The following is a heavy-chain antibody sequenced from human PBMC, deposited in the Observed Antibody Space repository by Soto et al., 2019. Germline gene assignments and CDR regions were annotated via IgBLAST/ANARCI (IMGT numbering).Heavy chain of an antibody. D-gene: IGHD3-22*01. V-gene: IGHV3-23*01. CDR2: ISGSGGGST. J-gene: IGHJ4*02. Sequence: PGGSPRLSCVASGFTFSSYAMSWVRQAPGKGLEWVSTISGSGGGSTYYADSVKGRFTISRDNSKNTLYLQMNSLRAEDTAVYYCAKVTYYYDTSVYYYFDYWGQGTQVTVSS. CDR3: AKVTYYYDTSVYYYFDY. CDR1: GFTFSSYA.